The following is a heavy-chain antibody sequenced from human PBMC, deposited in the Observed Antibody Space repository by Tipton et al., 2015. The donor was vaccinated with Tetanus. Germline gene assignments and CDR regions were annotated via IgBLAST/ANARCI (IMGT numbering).Heavy chain of an antibody. CDR3: AGVAAQRTELYFDH. J-gene: IGHJ4*02. V-gene: IGHV4-59*01. CDR1: GDSISSSY. Sequence: TLSLTCTVSGDSISSSYWSWIRQPPGKGLEWIGYVYYTGSTNHNPSLKSRVTISMDRSKNQISLQLTSVTAADTAVYFCAGVAAQRTELYFDHWGQGTLVTVSS. CDR2: VYYTGST. D-gene: IGHD6-13*01.